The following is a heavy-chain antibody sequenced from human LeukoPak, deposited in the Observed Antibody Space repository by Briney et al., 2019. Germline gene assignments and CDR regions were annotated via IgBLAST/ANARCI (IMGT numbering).Heavy chain of an antibody. V-gene: IGHV3-21*01. Sequence: GGSLRLSCAASGFTFSSYSMNWVRQAPGKGLEWVSSISSSSNYIYYADSVKGRFTISRDNAKNSLYLQMNSLRAEDTAVYYCAKEARSEDIVVVVAXDYXXXGTXVTVSS. D-gene: IGHD2-15*01. J-gene: IGHJ4*02. CDR3: AKEARSEDIVVVVAXDY. CDR2: ISSSSNYI. CDR1: GFTFSSYS.